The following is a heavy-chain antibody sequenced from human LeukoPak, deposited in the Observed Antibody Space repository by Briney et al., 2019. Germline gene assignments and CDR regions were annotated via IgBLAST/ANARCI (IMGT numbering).Heavy chain of an antibody. D-gene: IGHD3-10*01. V-gene: IGHV3-21*04. CDR1: GFTFSSYS. CDR3: AKKWPPSRGSGDYYFDY. J-gene: IGHJ4*02. Sequence: SGGSLRLSCAASGFTFSSYSMNWVRQAQGKGLEWVSSISSSSSYIYYADSVKGRFTISRDNAKNSLYLQMNSLRAEDTAVYYCAKKWPPSRGSGDYYFDYWGQGTLVTVSS. CDR2: ISSSSSYI.